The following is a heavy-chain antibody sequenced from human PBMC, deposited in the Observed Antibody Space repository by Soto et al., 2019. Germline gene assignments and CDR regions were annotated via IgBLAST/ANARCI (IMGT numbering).Heavy chain of an antibody. D-gene: IGHD2-21*02. CDR1: GGSISSGGYA. CDR3: ARSYSGGDAYFDY. J-gene: IGHJ4*02. Sequence: SETLSLTCAVSGGSISSGGYAWAWIRRPPGKGLEWVGYIYQSGSTYYNPSLKGRVTIAADRSKNQFSLNLASVTAADTAVYYCARSYSGGDAYFDYWGQGTVVTVPS. CDR2: IYQSGST. V-gene: IGHV4-30-2*01.